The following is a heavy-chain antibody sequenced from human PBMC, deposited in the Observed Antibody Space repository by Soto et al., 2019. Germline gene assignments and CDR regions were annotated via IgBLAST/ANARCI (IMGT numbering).Heavy chain of an antibody. V-gene: IGHV4-31*03. J-gene: IGHJ4*02. Sequence: QVQLQESGPGLVKPSQTLSLTCTVSGGSFSSGSYCWSWIRQHPGKGLEWIGYIYYSGSTYYNPSLKSRVTMSADTSKNQFSLKLSSVTAADTAVYYCAVAMTPAPPYDYWGQGTLVTVSS. CDR2: IYYSGST. CDR3: AVAMTPAPPYDY. CDR1: GGSFSSGSYC. D-gene: IGHD4-17*01.